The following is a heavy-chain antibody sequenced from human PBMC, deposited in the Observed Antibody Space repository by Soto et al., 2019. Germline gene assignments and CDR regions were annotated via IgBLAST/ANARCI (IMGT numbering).Heavy chain of an antibody. D-gene: IGHD1-26*01. V-gene: IGHV1-69*06. CDR1: GGTFSSYA. CDR3: ARAIVGATEYYGMDV. CDR2: IIPIFGTA. Sequence: KVTWKASGGTFSSYAISWVRQANGPGLGWMGGIIPIFGTANYAQKFQGRVTITADKSTSTAYMELSSLRSEDTAVYYCARAIVGATEYYGMDVWGQGTTVTVSS. J-gene: IGHJ6*02.